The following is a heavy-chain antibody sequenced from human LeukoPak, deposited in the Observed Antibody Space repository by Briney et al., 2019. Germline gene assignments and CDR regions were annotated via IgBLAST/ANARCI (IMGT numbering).Heavy chain of an antibody. CDR2: IDHNGNVN. D-gene: IGHD3-16*01. CDR3: ARGGGLDV. CDR1: GFTFSSYW. V-gene: IGHV3-7*03. J-gene: IGHJ6*02. Sequence: GGSLRLSCAASGFTFSSYWMNWARQAPGKGLEWVASIDHNGNVNYYVDSVKGRFTISRDNAKNSLYLQMSNLRAEDTAVYFCARGGGLDVWGQGATVTVSS.